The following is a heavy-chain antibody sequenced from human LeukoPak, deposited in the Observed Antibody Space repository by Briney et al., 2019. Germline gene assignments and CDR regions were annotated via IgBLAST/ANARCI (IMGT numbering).Heavy chain of an antibody. CDR1: GFTFSSYG. V-gene: IGHV3-23*01. Sequence: PGRSLRLSCAASGFTFSSYGMHWVRQAPGKGLEWVSAISFSGTNTYYADSVKGRFTISRDNSKNTLFLQMNSLRAEDTAVYFCAKEVKAATNWFDPWGQGTLVTVSS. D-gene: IGHD6-25*01. CDR3: AKEVKAATNWFDP. J-gene: IGHJ5*02. CDR2: ISFSGTNT.